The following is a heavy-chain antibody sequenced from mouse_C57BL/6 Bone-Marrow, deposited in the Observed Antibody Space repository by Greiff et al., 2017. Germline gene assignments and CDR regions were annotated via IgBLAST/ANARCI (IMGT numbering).Heavy chain of an antibody. CDR2: IYPGSGST. V-gene: IGHV1-55*01. D-gene: IGHD2-5*01. J-gene: IGHJ1*03. CDR1: GYTFTRYW. Sequence: QVQLQQPGAELVKPGASVKMSCKASGYTFTRYWITWVKQRPGQGLGWIGDIYPGSGSTNYNEKFKSKATLTVDTSSSTAYMQLSSLTSEDSAVYDCARPYYSNYWYFDVWGTGTTVTVSS. CDR3: ARPYYSNYWYFDV.